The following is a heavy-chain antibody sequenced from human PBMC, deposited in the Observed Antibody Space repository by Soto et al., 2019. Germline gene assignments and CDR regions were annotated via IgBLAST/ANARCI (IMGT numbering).Heavy chain of an antibody. CDR3: AKDGDSDYVGKRFDH. D-gene: IGHD5-12*01. J-gene: IGHJ4*02. CDR2: ISGSGAST. V-gene: IGHV3-23*01. Sequence: GGSLRLSCAASGFTFSNYAMSWVRQTPGKGLEWVSAISGSGASTYYADSVRGRFTISRDNSKNTLYLHMNSLRAEDRAVYYCAKDGDSDYVGKRFDHWGQGTLVTVSS. CDR1: GFTFSNYA.